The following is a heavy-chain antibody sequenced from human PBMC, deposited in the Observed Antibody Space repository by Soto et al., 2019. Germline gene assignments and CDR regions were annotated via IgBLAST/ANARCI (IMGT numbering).Heavy chain of an antibody. CDR1: GGTFSSYA. CDR2: IIPIFGTA. J-gene: IGHJ4*02. V-gene: IGHV1-69*06. Sequence: GXSVKVSCQASGGTFSSYAISWVRQAPVQGLEWMGGIIPIFGTANYAQKFQGRVTITADKSTSTAYMELSSLRSEDTAVYYCASTRANGIVVVTHFDYWGQGTLVTVSS. D-gene: IGHD3-22*01. CDR3: ASTRANGIVVVTHFDY.